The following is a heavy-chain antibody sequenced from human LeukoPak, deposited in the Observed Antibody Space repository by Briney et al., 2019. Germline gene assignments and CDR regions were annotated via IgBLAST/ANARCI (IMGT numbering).Heavy chain of an antibody. CDR1: GFTFSSYA. CDR2: IKQDGSEK. V-gene: IGHV3-7*01. Sequence: GASLRLSCAASGFTFSSYAMSWVRQAPGKGLEWVANIKQDGSEKYYVDSVKGRFTISRDNAKNSLYLQMNSLRAEDTAVYYCARDDCSSISCYHNWFDPWGQGTLVTVSS. J-gene: IGHJ5*02. CDR3: ARDDCSSISCYHNWFDP. D-gene: IGHD2-2*01.